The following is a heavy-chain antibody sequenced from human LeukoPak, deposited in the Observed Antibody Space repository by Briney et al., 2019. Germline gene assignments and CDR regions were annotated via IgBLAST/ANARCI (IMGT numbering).Heavy chain of an antibody. D-gene: IGHD3-9*01. CDR3: ARVLRYFDPTSYYFDY. J-gene: IGHJ4*02. V-gene: IGHV1-69*01. CDR2: IIPIFGTA. CDR1: GGTFSSYA. Sequence: GSSVKLSCKASGGTFSSYAISWVRQAPGQGLEWMGGIIPIFGTANYAQKFQGRVTITADESTSTAYMELSSLRSEDTAVYYCARVLRYFDPTSYYFDYWGQGTLVTVSS.